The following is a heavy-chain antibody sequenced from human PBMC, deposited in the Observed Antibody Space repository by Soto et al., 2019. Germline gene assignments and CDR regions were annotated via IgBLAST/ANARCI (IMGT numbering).Heavy chain of an antibody. Sequence: GGSLRLSCAASGFTFSSYGMHWVRQAPGKGLEWVAVIWYDGSNKYYADSVKGRFTISRDNSKNTLYLQMNSLRAEDTAVYYCARDVRYSSSSVDHYYYGMDVWGQGTTVTVSS. V-gene: IGHV3-33*01. CDR2: IWYDGSNK. CDR1: GFTFSSYG. CDR3: ARDVRYSSSSVDHYYYGMDV. D-gene: IGHD6-6*01. J-gene: IGHJ6*02.